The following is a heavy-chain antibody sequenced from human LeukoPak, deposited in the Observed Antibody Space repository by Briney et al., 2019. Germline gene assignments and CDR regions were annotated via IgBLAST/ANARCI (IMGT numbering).Heavy chain of an antibody. CDR2: MNHSGST. V-gene: IGHV4-34*01. CDR1: GGSFSGYY. J-gene: IGHJ3*02. D-gene: IGHD6-19*01. CDR3: ARGGWVSSGWYSAFDI. Sequence: SETLSLTCAVDGGSFSGYYWSWIRQPPGKGLEWMGEMNHSGSTNYNPSLKSRVTISVDTSKNQFSLKLRSVTAADTAVYYCARGGWVSSGWYSAFDIWGQGTMVTVSS.